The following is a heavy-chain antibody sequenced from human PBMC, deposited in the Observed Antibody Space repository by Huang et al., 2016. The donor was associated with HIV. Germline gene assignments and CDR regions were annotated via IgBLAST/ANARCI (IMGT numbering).Heavy chain of an antibody. Sequence: EVQLVESGGGLIQPGGSLRLSCAASWFTVSSNYMSWVRQAPGKGLEVVSVIYSDDSTYFADSVKGRFTISRDNSKNTLYLQMNSLRAEDTAVYYCAAQWELRGGVDFWGQGTLVTVSS. CDR3: AAQWELRGGVDF. V-gene: IGHV3-53*01. J-gene: IGHJ4*02. CDR1: WFTVSSNY. CDR2: IYSDDST. D-gene: IGHD1-26*01.